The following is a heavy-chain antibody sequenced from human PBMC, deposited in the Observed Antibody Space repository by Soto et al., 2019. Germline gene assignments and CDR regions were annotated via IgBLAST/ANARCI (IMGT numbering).Heavy chain of an antibody. CDR2: ISSSSSYI. V-gene: IGHV3-21*01. Sequence: EVQLVESGGGLVKPGGSLRLSCAASGFTFSSYSMNWVRQAPGKGLEWVSSISSSSSYIYYADSVKGRFTISRDNAKNSLYLQMNSLRAEDTAVYYCARVSCISTSCYGRGWFDPWGQGTLVTVSS. CDR3: ARVSCISTSCYGRGWFDP. CDR1: GFTFSSYS. D-gene: IGHD2-2*01. J-gene: IGHJ5*02.